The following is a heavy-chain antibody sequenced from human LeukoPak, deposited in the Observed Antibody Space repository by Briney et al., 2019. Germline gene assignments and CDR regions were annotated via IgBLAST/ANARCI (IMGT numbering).Heavy chain of an antibody. CDR2: IYHSGST. CDR3: ARVSLDSSGYPEFDY. D-gene: IGHD3-22*01. V-gene: IGHV4-30-2*01. CDR1: GCSLSSGGSS. Sequence: SETLSLTCAVSGCSLSSGGSSWSWILQPPGKCLEWIRYIYHSGSTYYHPSLKSRVTISVDRSKNQFSLKLSSVTAADTAVYYCARVSLDSSGYPEFDYWGQGTLVTVSS. J-gene: IGHJ4*02.